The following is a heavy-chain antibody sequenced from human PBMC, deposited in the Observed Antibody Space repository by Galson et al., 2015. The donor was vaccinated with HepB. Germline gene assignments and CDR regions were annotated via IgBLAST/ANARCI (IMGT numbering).Heavy chain of an antibody. CDR1: GYTFTSYY. CDR2: INPSGGST. V-gene: IGHV1-46*01. J-gene: IGHJ3*02. D-gene: IGHD3-10*01. CDR3: ASYLRSWSWGVTDAFDI. Sequence: SVKVSCKASGYTFTSYYMHWVRQAPGQGLEWMGIINPSGGSTSYAQKFQGRVTMTRDTSTSTVYMELSSLRSEDTAVYYCASYLRSWSWGVTDAFDIWGQGTMVTVSS.